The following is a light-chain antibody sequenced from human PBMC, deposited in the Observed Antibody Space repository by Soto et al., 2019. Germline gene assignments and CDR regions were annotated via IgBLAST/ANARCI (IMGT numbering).Light chain of an antibody. J-gene: IGKJ4*01. Sequence: EIVLTQSPATLSLSPGERATLSCRASQSVSSYLAWYQQKPGQAPRLLIYDAYNRATGIPARCSVSGSGTDFTLTISSLDPEAFAVYYCQQRSNWLTFGGGPKVEIK. CDR1: QSVSSY. CDR3: QQRSNWLT. V-gene: IGKV3-11*01. CDR2: DAY.